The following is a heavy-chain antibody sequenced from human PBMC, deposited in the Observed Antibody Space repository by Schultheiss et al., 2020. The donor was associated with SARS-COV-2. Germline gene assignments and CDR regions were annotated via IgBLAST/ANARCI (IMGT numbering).Heavy chain of an antibody. CDR2: INPNSGGT. Sequence: ASVKVSCKASGYTFTGYYMHWVRQAPGQGLEWMGRINPNSGGTNYAQKFQERVTITRDMSTSTAYMELSSLRSEDTAVYYCAEGQLSPSHYWGQGTLVTVSS. D-gene: IGHD5-18*01. CDR1: GYTFTGYY. V-gene: IGHV1-2*06. CDR3: AEGQLSPSHY. J-gene: IGHJ4*02.